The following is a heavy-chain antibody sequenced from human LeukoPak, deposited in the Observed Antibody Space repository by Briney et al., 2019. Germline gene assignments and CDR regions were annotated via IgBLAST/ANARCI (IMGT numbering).Heavy chain of an antibody. CDR2: IIHIFGTA. CDR1: GGTFSSYA. J-gene: IGHJ5*02. CDR3: ARVLDYGDYSFPNWFDP. Sequence: ASVKVSCKASGGTFSSYAISWVRQAPGQGLEWMGGIIHIFGTANYAQKLRSRVTITTDESTSTAYMELSSLRSEDTAVYYCARVLDYGDYSFPNWFDPWGQGTLVTVSS. V-gene: IGHV1-69*05. D-gene: IGHD4-17*01.